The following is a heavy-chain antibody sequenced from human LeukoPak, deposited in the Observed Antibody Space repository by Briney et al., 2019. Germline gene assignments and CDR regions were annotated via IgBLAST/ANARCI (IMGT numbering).Heavy chain of an antibody. CDR2: MNPNSGNT. CDR1: GYTFTSYD. CDR3: ARYCSGDYIDV. D-gene: IGHD2-15*01. Sequence: ASVKVSCKASGYTFTSYDINWVRQATGQGLEWMGWMNPNSGNTGYAQKFQGRVTITRNTSINTAYMELSSLRSEDTAVYYRARYCSGDYIDVWGKGTTVTVSS. J-gene: IGHJ6*03. V-gene: IGHV1-8*03.